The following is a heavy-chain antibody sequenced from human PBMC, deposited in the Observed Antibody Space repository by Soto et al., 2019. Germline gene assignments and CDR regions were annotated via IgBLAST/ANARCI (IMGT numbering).Heavy chain of an antibody. CDR1: GFTFSSYA. CDR3: ASSGYCSSTSCYVYYYYGMDV. V-gene: IGHV3-30-3*01. Sequence: QVQLVESGGGVVQPGRSLRLSCAASGFTFSSYAMHWVRQAPGKGLEWVAVISYDGSNKYYADSVKGRFTISRDNSKNTLYLQMNSLRAEDTAVYYCASSGYCSSTSCYVYYYYGMDVWGQGTTGTVSS. CDR2: ISYDGSNK. D-gene: IGHD2-2*01. J-gene: IGHJ6*02.